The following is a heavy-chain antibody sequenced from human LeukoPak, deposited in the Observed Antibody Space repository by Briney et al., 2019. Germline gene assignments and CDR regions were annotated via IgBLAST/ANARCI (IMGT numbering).Heavy chain of an antibody. J-gene: IGHJ5*02. Sequence: GASVKVSCKASGGTFSSYAISWVRQAPGQGLEWMGGIIPIFGTANYAQKFQGRVTITTDESTSTAYMELSSLRSEDTAVYYCARALEVGANNWFDPWGQGTLVTVSS. CDR2: IIPIFGTA. CDR3: ARALEVGANNWFDP. V-gene: IGHV1-69*05. D-gene: IGHD1-26*01. CDR1: GGTFSSYA.